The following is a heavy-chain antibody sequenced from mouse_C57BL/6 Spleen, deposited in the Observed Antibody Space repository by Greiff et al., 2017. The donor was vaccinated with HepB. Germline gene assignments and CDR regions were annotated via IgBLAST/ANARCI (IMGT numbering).Heavy chain of an antibody. D-gene: IGHD2-3*01. V-gene: IGHV1-9*01. CDR1: GYTFTGYW. J-gene: IGHJ3*01. CDR3: ARGNDGYYSWFAY. CDR2: ILPGSGST. Sequence: QVQLQQSGAELMKPGASVKLSCKATGYTFTGYWIEWVKQRPGHGLEWIGEILPGSGSTNYNEKFKGKATFTADTSSNTAYMQPSSLTTEDSAIYYCARGNDGYYSWFAYWGQGTLVTVSA.